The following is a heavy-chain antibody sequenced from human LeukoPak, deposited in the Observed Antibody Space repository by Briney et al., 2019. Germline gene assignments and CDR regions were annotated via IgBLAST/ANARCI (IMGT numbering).Heavy chain of an antibody. D-gene: IGHD3-9*01. CDR1: GGSISSYY. CDR2: IYYSGST. Sequence: SETLSLTCTVSGGSISSYYWSWIRQPPGKGPEWIGYIYYSGSTNYNPSLKSRVTISVDTSKNQFSLKLSSVTAADTAVYYCASGGFGYFDWLLLDYWGQGTLVTVSS. CDR3: ASGGFGYFDWLLLDY. J-gene: IGHJ4*02. V-gene: IGHV4-59*08.